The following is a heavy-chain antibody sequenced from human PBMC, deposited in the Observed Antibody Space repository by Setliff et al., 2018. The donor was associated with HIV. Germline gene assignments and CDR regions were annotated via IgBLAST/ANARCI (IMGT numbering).Heavy chain of an antibody. CDR1: RASISSYY. V-gene: IGHV4-59*08. D-gene: IGHD3-22*01. Sequence: SETLSLTCTVSRASISSYYWSWIRQPPGKGLEWIGFIYYTGNTNYNPSLKSRVTMSVDTSKNQLSLKLNSVTAADTAVYYCARHWNYDTGLDPFDIWGQGTMVTVSS. CDR2: IYYTGNT. J-gene: IGHJ3*02. CDR3: ARHWNYDTGLDPFDI.